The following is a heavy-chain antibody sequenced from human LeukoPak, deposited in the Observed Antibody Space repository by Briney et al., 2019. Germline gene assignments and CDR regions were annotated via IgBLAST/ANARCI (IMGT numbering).Heavy chain of an antibody. CDR2: ISYDGSNK. J-gene: IGHJ4*02. V-gene: IGHV3-30*04. CDR3: ASLRVWFGDFDY. D-gene: IGHD3-10*01. CDR1: GFTFSSYE. Sequence: PGGSLRLSCAASGFTFSSYEMNWVRQAPGKGLEWVALISYDGSNKYYADSVKGRFTISRDNSKNTLHLQMNSLRAEDTAVYYCASLRVWFGDFDYWGQGTLVTVSS.